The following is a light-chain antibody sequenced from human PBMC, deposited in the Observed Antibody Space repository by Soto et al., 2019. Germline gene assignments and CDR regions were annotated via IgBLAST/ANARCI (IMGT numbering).Light chain of an antibody. CDR2: SAT. V-gene: IGKV1-39*01. Sequence: DIQMTQSPSSLSASVGDRVTITCRASQTIYQALNWYHQKPGKAPRLLISSATALQRGVPSRFSGSGYGAEFTLIIRSLLPEDFGTYYCQQSFTSIFTFGPWTKV. CDR3: QQSFTSIFT. J-gene: IGKJ3*01. CDR1: QTIYQA.